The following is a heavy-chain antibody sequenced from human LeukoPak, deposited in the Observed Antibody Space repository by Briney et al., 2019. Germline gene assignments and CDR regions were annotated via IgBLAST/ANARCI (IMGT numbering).Heavy chain of an antibody. Sequence: GGSLRLSCAASGFTVSSNYMSWVRQAPGKGLEWVSVIYSDSGGSTYYADSVKGRFTMSRDNSKNTLYLHMNSLRAEDTAVYYCARGFTHDYGDYFDYWGQGTLVTVSS. CDR1: GFTVSSNY. D-gene: IGHD4-17*01. CDR2: IYSDSGGST. J-gene: IGHJ4*02. V-gene: IGHV3-66*01. CDR3: ARGFTHDYGDYFDY.